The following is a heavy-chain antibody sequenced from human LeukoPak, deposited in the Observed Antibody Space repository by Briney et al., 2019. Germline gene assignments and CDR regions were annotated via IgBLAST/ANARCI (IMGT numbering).Heavy chain of an antibody. CDR2: ISSSSSTI. CDR1: XXS. CDR3: ARGGTRYNWFDP. Sequence: XXSXXWVRQAPXXGXEWVSYISSSSSTIYYADSVKGRFTISRDNAKNSLYLQMNSLRDEDTAVYYCARGGTRYNWFDPWGQGTLVTVSS. V-gene: IGHV3-48*02. D-gene: IGHD1/OR15-1a*01. J-gene: IGHJ5*02.